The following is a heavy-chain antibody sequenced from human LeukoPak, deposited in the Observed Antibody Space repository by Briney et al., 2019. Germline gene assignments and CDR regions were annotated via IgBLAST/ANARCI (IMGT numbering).Heavy chain of an antibody. D-gene: IGHD2-2*01. CDR1: GGTFSSYA. CDR2: MNANSGNT. V-gene: IGHV1-8*03. Sequence: ASVKVSCKASGGTFSSYAINWVRQAPGQGLEWMGWMNANSGNTGYAQKFQGRVTITRNTSISTAYMELSSLRSEDTAVYYCATSKRFNYYYYMDVWGKGTTVTVSS. CDR3: ATSKRFNYYYYMDV. J-gene: IGHJ6*03.